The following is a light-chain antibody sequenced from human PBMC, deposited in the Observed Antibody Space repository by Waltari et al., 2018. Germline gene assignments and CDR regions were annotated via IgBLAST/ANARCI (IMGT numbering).Light chain of an antibody. CDR3: CSYAGTYIHYV. CDR1: STDVGGYNY. Sequence: QSALTQPRPVSGSLGPTVTIPCPGTSTDVGGYNYVSWYQPHPDKAPRLIIYDVNKRPSGVPFRFSGSKSGYTASLTVSGLQAEDEADYYCCSYAGTYIHYVFGTGTKVTVL. V-gene: IGLV2-11*01. J-gene: IGLJ1*01. CDR2: DVN.